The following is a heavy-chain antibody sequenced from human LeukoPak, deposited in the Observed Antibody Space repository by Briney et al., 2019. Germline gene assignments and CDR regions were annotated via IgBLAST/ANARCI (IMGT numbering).Heavy chain of an antibody. CDR3: ARGGHITIFGVVKSEFDY. D-gene: IGHD3-3*01. CDR2: IYHRGST. V-gene: IGHV4-38-2*02. J-gene: IGHJ4*02. CDR1: GYSISNGYY. Sequence: SETLSLTCTVSGYSISNGYYWGWIRQPPGKGLEWVGSIYHRGSTYYNPSLRSRVTISVDTSKNQFSLKLSSVTAADTAVYYCARGGHITIFGVVKSEFDYWGQGTLVTVSS.